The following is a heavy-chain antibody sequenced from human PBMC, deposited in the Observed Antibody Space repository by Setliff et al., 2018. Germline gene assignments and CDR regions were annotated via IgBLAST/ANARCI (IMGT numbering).Heavy chain of an antibody. J-gene: IGHJ5*02. V-gene: IGHV3-23*01. CDR2: IPSTGSRT. CDR3: AKRGSNGCLEGS. Sequence: SCAASGFNFSIYTMTWVRQAPGKGLEWVSSIPSTGSRTDYADSVQGRFIVSRDNSKNTLYLEMNTLRTDDTALYYCAKRGSNGCLEGSWGQGTLVTVSS. D-gene: IGHD6-19*01. CDR1: GFNFSIYT.